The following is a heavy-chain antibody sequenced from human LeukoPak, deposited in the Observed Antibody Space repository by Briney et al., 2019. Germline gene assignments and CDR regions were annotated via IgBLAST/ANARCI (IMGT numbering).Heavy chain of an antibody. Sequence: QPGGSLRLSCAAAGFTFDDYAMHWVRHAPGKGLEWVSLISWDGGSTYYADSVKGRFTISRDNSKNSLYLQMNSLRAEDTALYYCAKGMTEWGGADYFDYWGQGTLVTVSS. CDR1: GFTFDDYA. CDR3: AKGMTEWGGADYFDY. CDR2: ISWDGGST. V-gene: IGHV3-43D*03. J-gene: IGHJ4*02. D-gene: IGHD1-26*01.